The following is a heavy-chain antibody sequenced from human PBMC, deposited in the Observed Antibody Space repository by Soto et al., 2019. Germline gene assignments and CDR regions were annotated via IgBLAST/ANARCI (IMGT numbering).Heavy chain of an antibody. Sequence: QVQLVETGGGVVQPGGSLRLSCAASGFTFSYYGLHWVRQAPGKGLEWVAVISNNGSNKHYADSVKGRFTISRDNSKNTLYLKMNSLRTEDTAVYYCAKSGPSSSAMTYYFDYWGQGTLVTVSS. J-gene: IGHJ4*02. V-gene: IGHV3-30*18. CDR1: GFTFSYYG. D-gene: IGHD6-6*01. CDR3: AKSGPSSSAMTYYFDY. CDR2: ISNNGSNK.